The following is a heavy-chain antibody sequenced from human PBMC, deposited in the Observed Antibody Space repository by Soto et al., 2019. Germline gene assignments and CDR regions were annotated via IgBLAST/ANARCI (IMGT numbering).Heavy chain of an antibody. CDR2: IIPIFGTA. CDR1: GGTFSSYA. CDR3: ASLPTPLTGDEKAFDI. J-gene: IGHJ3*02. V-gene: IGHV1-69*13. Sequence: ASVKVSCKASGGTFSSYAISWVRQAPGQGLEWMGGIIPIFGTANYAQKFQGRVTITADESTSTAYMELSSLRSEDTAVYYCASLPTPLTGDEKAFDIWGQGTMVTVSS. D-gene: IGHD7-27*01.